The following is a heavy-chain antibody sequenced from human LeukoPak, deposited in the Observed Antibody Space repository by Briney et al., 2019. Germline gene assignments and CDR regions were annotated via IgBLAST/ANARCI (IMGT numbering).Heavy chain of an antibody. CDR3: ASEEGGLDV. V-gene: IGHV3-74*01. Sequence: GGSLRLSCAASGFTFSRYWMHWVRQAPGEGLVWVSRIKTDGTYTSYADSVKGRFTISRDNAKSTLYLQMKALRGEDTAVYYCASEEGGLDVWGQGTTVTVSS. J-gene: IGHJ6*02. CDR1: GFTFSRYW. CDR2: IKTDGTYT.